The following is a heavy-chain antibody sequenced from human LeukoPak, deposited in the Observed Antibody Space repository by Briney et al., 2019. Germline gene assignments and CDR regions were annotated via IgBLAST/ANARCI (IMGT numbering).Heavy chain of an antibody. Sequence: GGSLRLSCAASGFTFSGSAMHWVRQASGKGLEWVGRIRSKANSYATAYAASVKGRFTISRDDSKNTAYLQMNSLKTEDTAVYYCTLYIAALGNYYYMDVWGKGTTVTVSS. CDR1: GFTFSGSA. V-gene: IGHV3-73*01. J-gene: IGHJ6*03. CDR2: IRSKANSYAT. D-gene: IGHD6-13*01. CDR3: TLYIAALGNYYYMDV.